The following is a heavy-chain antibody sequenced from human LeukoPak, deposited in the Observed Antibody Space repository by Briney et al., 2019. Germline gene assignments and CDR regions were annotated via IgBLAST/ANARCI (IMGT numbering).Heavy chain of an antibody. J-gene: IGHJ4*02. CDR3: AKDDYYDSSGYYFPDPGTDY. CDR2: VFDSGTPS. Sequence: PGGSLRLSCVASGITFNRHAMNWVRQAPGKGLEWVSSVFDSGTPSYYADAVKGRFTISRDNSKNTLYLQMNSLRAEDTAVYYCAKDDYYDSSGYYFPDPGTDYWGQGTLVTVSS. CDR1: GITFNRHA. V-gene: IGHV3-23*05. D-gene: IGHD3-22*01.